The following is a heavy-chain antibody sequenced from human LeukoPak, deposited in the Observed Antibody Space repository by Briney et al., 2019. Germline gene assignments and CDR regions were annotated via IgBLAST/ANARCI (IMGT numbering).Heavy chain of an antibody. V-gene: IGHV1-69*05. CDR2: IIPIFGTA. CDR1: GGTLSSYA. D-gene: IGHD3-10*01. J-gene: IGHJ4*02. CDR3: AREVRGVIITSVAFVY. Sequence: ASVKVSCKASGGTLSSYAISWVRQAPGQGLEWMGRIIPIFGTANYAQKFQGRVTITTDESTSTAYMELSSLRSEDTAVYCCAREVRGVIITSVAFVYWGQGTLVTVSS.